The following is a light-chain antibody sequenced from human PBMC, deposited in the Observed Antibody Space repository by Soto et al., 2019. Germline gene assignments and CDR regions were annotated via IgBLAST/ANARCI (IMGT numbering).Light chain of an antibody. CDR3: CSYAGSSTYV. Sequence: QSALTQPAPVSGSPGQSITISCTGTSSNVGGYSFVSWYQQHPGKAPKVIIYEVYERPSGVSNRFSGSKSGSTASLTISGLQLEDEADYYCCSYAGSSTYVFGTGTKLTVL. CDR2: EVY. J-gene: IGLJ1*01. CDR1: SSNVGGYSF. V-gene: IGLV2-23*02.